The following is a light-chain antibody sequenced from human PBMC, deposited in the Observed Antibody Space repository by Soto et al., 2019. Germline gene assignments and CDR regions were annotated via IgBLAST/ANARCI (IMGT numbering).Light chain of an antibody. Sequence: QSALTQPPSASGSPGQSVTISCTGTKNDIGVYDFVSWYQHHPGKAPRLLIYEVVQRPSGVPDRFSGSKSGNTASLTVSGIQAADEADYFCKSYAGSNTYVFGSGTKRTVL. V-gene: IGLV2-8*01. CDR2: EVV. J-gene: IGLJ1*01. CDR1: KNDIGVYDF. CDR3: KSYAGSNTYV.